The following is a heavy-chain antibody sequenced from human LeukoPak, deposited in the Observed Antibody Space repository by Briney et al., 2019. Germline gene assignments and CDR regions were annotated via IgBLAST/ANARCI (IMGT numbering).Heavy chain of an antibody. Sequence: GASVTVSFEASGYTFTIYGISWVRQAPGQGREGMGWISAYNGNTNYAQKLQGRVTITTDTSTSTAYMELRSLRSDDTAVYYCARGSYGGSYWVGYYYSMDVWGKGTTVTVSS. D-gene: IGHD1-26*01. J-gene: IGHJ6*03. CDR1: GYTFTIYG. V-gene: IGHV1-18*01. CDR3: ARGSYGGSYWVGYYYSMDV. CDR2: ISAYNGNT.